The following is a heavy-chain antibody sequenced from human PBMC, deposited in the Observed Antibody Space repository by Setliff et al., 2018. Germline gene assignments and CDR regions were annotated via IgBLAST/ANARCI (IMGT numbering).Heavy chain of an antibody. CDR3: AKDRVPDGIWDFDS. V-gene: IGHV3-23*03. CDR2: IYGGGGNGGRNT. CDR1: GFTFSSYA. D-gene: IGHD1-20*01. Sequence: GGSLRLSCAASGFTFSSYAMYWVRQAPRKGLQWVSGIYGGGGNGGRNTFYADSVKGRFTISRDNSKNTLYLQMNSLRAEDTALYHCAKDRVPDGIWDFDSWGPGSLVTVSS. J-gene: IGHJ5*01.